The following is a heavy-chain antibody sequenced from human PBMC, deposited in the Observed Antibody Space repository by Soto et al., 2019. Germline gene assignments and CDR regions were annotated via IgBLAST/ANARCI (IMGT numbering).Heavy chain of an antibody. J-gene: IGHJ4*02. CDR1: GFTFSNYA. Sequence: EVRLLEAGGGLVQPGGSLRLSCAAPGFTFSNYAMNWVRQAPGKGLEWVSVIIGSGGSTYYADSVKGRFTISRDNSKNTLYLQMNSLRGEDTAVYYCARRSSGWYFDYWGQGTLVTVSS. V-gene: IGHV3-23*01. CDR2: IIGSGGST. D-gene: IGHD6-19*01. CDR3: ARRSSGWYFDY.